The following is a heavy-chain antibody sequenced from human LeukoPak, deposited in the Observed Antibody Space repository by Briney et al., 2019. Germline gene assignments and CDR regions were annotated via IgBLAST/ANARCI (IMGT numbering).Heavy chain of an antibody. CDR1: GGSFSGYY. CDR3: ARGGNYWPQWWFDP. J-gene: IGHJ5*02. V-gene: IGHV4-59*01. D-gene: IGHD1-26*01. Sequence: SETLSLTCAVYGGSFSGYYWSWIRQPPGKGLEWIGYIYYTGSTSYNPSLKSRVTMSLDASKNQFSLELNSVTPADTAVYYRARGGNYWPQWWFDPWGRGTLVSVSS. CDR2: IYYTGST.